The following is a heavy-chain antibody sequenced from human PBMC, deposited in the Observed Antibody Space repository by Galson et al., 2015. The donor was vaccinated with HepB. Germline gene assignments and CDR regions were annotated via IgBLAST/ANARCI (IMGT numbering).Heavy chain of an antibody. CDR1: GFSYSSFA. D-gene: IGHD2-2*01. CDR2: ISGTGRTT. V-gene: IGHV3-23*01. Sequence: SLRLSCAASGFSYSSFAMSWVRQGPGKGLGWVSGISGTGRTTYYIDSVRGRFTISRDNSKNTLYLYLQLNNLRAEDTAIYYCAKDLHAWGPTANFDYWGLGTLVTVSS. CDR3: AKDLHAWGPTANFDY. J-gene: IGHJ4*02.